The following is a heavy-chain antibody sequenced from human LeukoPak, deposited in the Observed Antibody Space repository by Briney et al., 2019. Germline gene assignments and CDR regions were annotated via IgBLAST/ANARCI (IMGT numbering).Heavy chain of an antibody. V-gene: IGHV5-51*01. J-gene: IGHJ6*02. D-gene: IGHD6-19*01. Sequence: GESLKISCKGSGYSFASYWIGWVRQMPGKGLEWMGINYPGDSDTRYSPPFQGQVTVSADKSIDTAYLQWSSLKATQNAKYYSVSSNAGYSSDIYDMDVWGQGTTVTVSS. CDR1: GYSFASYW. CDR2: NYPGDSDT. CDR3: VSSNAGYSSDIYDMDV.